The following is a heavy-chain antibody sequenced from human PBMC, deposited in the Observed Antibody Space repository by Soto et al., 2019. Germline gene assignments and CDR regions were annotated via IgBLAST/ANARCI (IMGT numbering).Heavy chain of an antibody. V-gene: IGHV4-59*01. CDR3: ARGIAERWFGSPPYVEV. D-gene: IGHD3-10*01. Sequence: SETLSLTCTVSGGSISSYYWSWIRQPPGKGLEWIGYIYYSGSTNYNPSLKSRVTISVDTSKNQFSLKLSSVTAADTAAYYCARGIAERWFGSPPYVEVWGKGTTVTVSS. J-gene: IGHJ6*03. CDR2: IYYSGST. CDR1: GGSISSYY.